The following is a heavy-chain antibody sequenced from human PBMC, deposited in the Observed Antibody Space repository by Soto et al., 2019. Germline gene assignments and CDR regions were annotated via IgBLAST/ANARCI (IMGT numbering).Heavy chain of an antibody. J-gene: IGHJ4*02. V-gene: IGHV4-59*08. D-gene: IGHD4-4*01. CDR3: ARHSNRNYGLYYFDY. CDR1: GDSISGYY. Sequence: PSETLSLTCTVSGDSISGYYWSWIRQPPGKGLEWIGYIYYSGSTNYNPSLKSRVTISVDTSKNQFSLKVSSATAADTAVYYCARHSNRNYGLYYFDYWGLGALVTVSS. CDR2: IYYSGST.